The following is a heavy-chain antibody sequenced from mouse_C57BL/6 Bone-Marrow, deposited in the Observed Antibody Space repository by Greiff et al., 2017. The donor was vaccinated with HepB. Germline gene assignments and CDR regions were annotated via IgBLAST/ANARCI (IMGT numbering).Heavy chain of an antibody. V-gene: IGHV1-39*01. D-gene: IGHD2-1*01. CDR1: GYSFTDYN. CDR2: INPNYGTT. J-gene: IGHJ2*01. Sequence: VQLQQPGPELVKPGASVKISCKASGYSFTDYNMNWVKQSNGKSLEWIGVINPNYGTTSYNQKFKGKATLTVDQSSSTAYMQLNSLTSEDSAVYYCARSDYRGNYGWFDYWGQGTTLTVSS. CDR3: ARSDYRGNYGWFDY.